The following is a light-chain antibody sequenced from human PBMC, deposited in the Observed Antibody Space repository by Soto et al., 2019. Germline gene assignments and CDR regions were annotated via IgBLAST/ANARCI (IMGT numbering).Light chain of an antibody. V-gene: IGLV2-14*01. CDR1: SSDVGGYTS. CDR2: DVS. CDR3: SSYTSSSTPVV. J-gene: IGLJ2*01. Sequence: QSALTQPASVSGSPGQSITISCTGTSSDVGGYTSVSWYQQHPGNAPKLMIYDVSNRPSGVSNRFSGSKSGNTASLTISGRQAEYEADYYCSSYTSSSTPVVFGGGTKLTVL.